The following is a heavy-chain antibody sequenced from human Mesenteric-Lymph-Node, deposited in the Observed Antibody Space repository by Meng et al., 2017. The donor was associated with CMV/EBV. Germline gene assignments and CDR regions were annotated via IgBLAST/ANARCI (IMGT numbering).Heavy chain of an antibody. CDR2: IYSGGSST. J-gene: IGHJ4*02. V-gene: IGHV3-23*03. Sequence: GGSLRLSCATSGFNFDDYTMHWVRQAPGKGLEWVSVIYSGGSSTYYADSVKGRFTISRDNSKNTLYLQMNSLRAEDTAVYYCAKWWGYCSSTSCYTSDYWGQGTLVTVSS. CDR1: GFNFDDYT. D-gene: IGHD2-2*02. CDR3: AKWWGYCSSTSCYTSDY.